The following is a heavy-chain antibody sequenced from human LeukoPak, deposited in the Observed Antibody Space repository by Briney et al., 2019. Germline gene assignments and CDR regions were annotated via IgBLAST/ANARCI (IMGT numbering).Heavy chain of an antibody. CDR3: ARGHYGVLLDY. Sequence: PSETLSLTCTVSGGSISSYYWSWIRQPPGKGLEWIGYIYYSGSTNYNPSLKSRVTISVDTSKNQFSLKLSSVTAADTAVYYCARGHYGVLLDYWGQGTLVTVSS. CDR2: IYYSGST. CDR1: GGSISSYY. D-gene: IGHD4-17*01. J-gene: IGHJ4*02. V-gene: IGHV4-59*01.